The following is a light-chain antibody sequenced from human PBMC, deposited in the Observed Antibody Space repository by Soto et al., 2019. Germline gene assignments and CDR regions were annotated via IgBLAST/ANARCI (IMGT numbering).Light chain of an antibody. J-gene: IGKJ5*01. CDR1: QSISSY. CDR2: AAS. CDR3: QQSYSTLIT. V-gene: IGKV1-39*01. Sequence: DIQMTQSPSSLSASGGDRVTITCRASQSISSYLNWYQQKPGKAPKLLIYAASSLQSGVPSRFSGSGSGTDFTLTISSLQPEDFATYYCQQSYSTLITFGQGTRLEI.